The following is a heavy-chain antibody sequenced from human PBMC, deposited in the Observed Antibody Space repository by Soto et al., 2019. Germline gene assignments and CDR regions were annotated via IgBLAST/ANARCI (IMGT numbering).Heavy chain of an antibody. D-gene: IGHD2-21*02. CDR2: IYYSGST. V-gene: IGHV4-30-4*01. CDR1: GGSISSGDYY. J-gene: IGHJ6*02. CDR3: ASGLAYCGGDCYSGGMDV. Sequence: QVQLQESGPGLVKPSQTLSLTCTVSGGSISSGDYYWSWIRQPPGKGLEWIGYIYYSGSTYYNPSLKSRVTISVDTSKNQFSLKLSSVTAADTAVYYCASGLAYCGGDCYSGGMDVWGQGTTVTVSS.